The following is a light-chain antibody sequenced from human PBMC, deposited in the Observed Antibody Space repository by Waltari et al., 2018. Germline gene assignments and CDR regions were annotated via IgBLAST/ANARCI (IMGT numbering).Light chain of an antibody. CDR3: GTWDSSLSGAV. CDR1: SSTIWNNY. Sequence: QSVLTQPPSVSAAPGQRVTIPCPGGSSTIWNNYVSWYRQFPGTAPKLLIYENRERPSGIPGRFSGSKSGTSATLDITGLQAGDEADYYCGTWDSSLSGAVFGGGTHLTVL. CDR2: ENR. J-gene: IGLJ7*01. V-gene: IGLV1-51*02.